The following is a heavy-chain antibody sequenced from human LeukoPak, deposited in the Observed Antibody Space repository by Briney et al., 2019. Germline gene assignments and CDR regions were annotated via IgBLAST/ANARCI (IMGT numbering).Heavy chain of an antibody. CDR2: GNAGNGKT. Sequence: ASVKVSCKASGYTFTRYALHWVRQAPRQRLEWMGWGNAGNGKTKYSQKFQGRVTITRDTSASAAYMEPNSLRSEDTAVYYCARSSYDFLTGSPLLNSFDYWGQGTLVTVSS. J-gene: IGHJ4*02. D-gene: IGHD3-9*01. CDR3: ARSSYDFLTGSPLLNSFDY. CDR1: GYTFTRYA. V-gene: IGHV1-3*01.